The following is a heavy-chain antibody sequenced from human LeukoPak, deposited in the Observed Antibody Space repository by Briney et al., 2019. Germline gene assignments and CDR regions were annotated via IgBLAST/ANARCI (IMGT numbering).Heavy chain of an antibody. V-gene: IGHV4-39*02. CDR1: GGSINSSYYY. J-gene: IGHJ5*02. D-gene: IGHD6-13*01. CDR3: ARPYSSTLGGFDP. Sequence: SETLSLTCTVSGGSINSSYYYWGWIRQAPGKGLEWIGRIYYSGSTYYNPSLKSRVTIFVDTSKNHFSLKVNSVTAADTAVYYCARPYSSTLGGFDPWGQGTLVTVSS. CDR2: IYYSGST.